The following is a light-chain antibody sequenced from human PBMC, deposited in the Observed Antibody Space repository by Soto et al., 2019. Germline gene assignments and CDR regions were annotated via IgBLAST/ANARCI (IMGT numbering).Light chain of an antibody. V-gene: IGLV3-21*02. CDR1: NIGSKS. Sequence: SSELTQPHSVSLDPGQTARITCGGNNIGSKSVYWYQQKPGQAPVLVGFDDSDRPSGIPERFSGSNSGNTATLTISRVEAGDEADYYCQVWETVSDHRVVFGGGTKVTVL. CDR3: QVWETVSDHRVV. J-gene: IGLJ2*01. CDR2: DDS.